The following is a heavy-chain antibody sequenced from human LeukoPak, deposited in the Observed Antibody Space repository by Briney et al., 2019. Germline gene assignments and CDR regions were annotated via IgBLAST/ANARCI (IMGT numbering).Heavy chain of an antibody. V-gene: IGHV4-34*01. J-gene: IGHJ6*03. CDR2: INHSGST. CDR3: ARRVGGNSSSLRFFYYYYVDV. D-gene: IGHD6-6*01. CDR1: GGSISSYY. Sequence: PSETLSLTCTVSGGSISSYYWSWIRQPPGKGLEWIGEINHSGSTNYNPSLKSRVTISVDTSKNQFSLKLSSVTAADTAVYYCARRVGGNSSSLRFFYYYYVDVWGKGTTVTVSS.